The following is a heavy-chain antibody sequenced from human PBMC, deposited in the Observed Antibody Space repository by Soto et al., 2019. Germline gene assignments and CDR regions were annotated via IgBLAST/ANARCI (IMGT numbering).Heavy chain of an antibody. CDR1: GYTFTSYG. CDR2: ISAYNGNT. J-gene: IGHJ4*02. Sequence: QVQLVQSGAEVKKPGASVKVSCKASGYTFTSYGISWVRQAPGQGLEWMGWISAYNGNTNYEQKRKGRVTMTTDTSTSTADMELRSLRSDDTAGYDCARARGGKTTVTAFDDLGQGTLVTVSS. V-gene: IGHV1-18*01. CDR3: ARARGGKTTVTAFDD. D-gene: IGHD4-17*01.